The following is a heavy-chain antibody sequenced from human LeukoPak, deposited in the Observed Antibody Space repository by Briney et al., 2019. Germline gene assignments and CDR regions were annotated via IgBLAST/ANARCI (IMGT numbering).Heavy chain of an antibody. Sequence: GGSLRLSCAASGFTFSDYYMSWVRQAPGKGLEWVANIKQDGSEKYYVDSVKGRFTVSRDNAKNSLYLQMNSLRAEDTAVYYCARDRGNTAMVEYYFDYWGQGTLVTVSS. D-gene: IGHD5-18*01. CDR1: GFTFSDYY. CDR3: ARDRGNTAMVEYYFDY. CDR2: IKQDGSEK. V-gene: IGHV3-7*01. J-gene: IGHJ4*02.